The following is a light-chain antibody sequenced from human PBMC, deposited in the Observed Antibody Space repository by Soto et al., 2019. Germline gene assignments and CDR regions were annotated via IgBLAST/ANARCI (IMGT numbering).Light chain of an antibody. CDR1: QSVLYSSNNKNY. CDR2: WAS. V-gene: IGKV4-1*01. CDR3: QQCYSIPTT. J-gene: IGKJ4*01. Sequence: DIVMTQSPDSLAVSLGERATINCKSSQSVLYSSNNKNYLAWYQQKPGQPPKLLIYWASTRQSGVPDRFSGRGSGTDFTLTISSLQAEDVAVYYCQQCYSIPTTFGGGTRVEIK.